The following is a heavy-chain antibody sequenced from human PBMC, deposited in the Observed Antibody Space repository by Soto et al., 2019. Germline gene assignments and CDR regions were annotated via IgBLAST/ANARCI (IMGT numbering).Heavy chain of an antibody. J-gene: IGHJ4*02. Sequence: SETLSLTCTVSGGSMISYYWNWIRQPPGKGLEWIGYIYYSGSTNYNPSLKSRVTMSVDTSKAQFSLKLNSVAAADTAVYYCARVGSSGWYPHYWGQGTLVTVSS. CDR2: IYYSGST. CDR1: GGSMISYY. CDR3: ARVGSSGWYPHY. D-gene: IGHD6-19*01. V-gene: IGHV4-59*01.